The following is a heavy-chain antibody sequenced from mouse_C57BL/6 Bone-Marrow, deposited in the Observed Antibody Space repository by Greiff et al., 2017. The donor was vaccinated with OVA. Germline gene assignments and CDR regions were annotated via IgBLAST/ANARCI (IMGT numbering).Heavy chain of an antibody. J-gene: IGHJ4*01. CDR2: IYPSDSET. D-gene: IGHD1-1*01. V-gene: IGHV1-61*01. CDR3: AREDYYYGSSYVGYAMDY. Sequence: VQLQQPGAELVRPGSSVKLSCKASGYTFTSYWMDWVKQRPGQGLEWIGNIYPSDSETHYNQKFKDKATLTVDKSSSTAYRQLSSLTSEDSAVYYCAREDYYYGSSYVGYAMDYWGQGTSVTVSS. CDR1: GYTFTSYW.